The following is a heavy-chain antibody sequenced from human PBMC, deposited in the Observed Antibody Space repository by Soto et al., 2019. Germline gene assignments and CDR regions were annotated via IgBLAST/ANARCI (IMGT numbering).Heavy chain of an antibody. CDR1: GGTFSTSA. Sequence: QVQLVQSGAEVKKPGSSVKVSCKTSGGTFSTSAISWVRQAPGQGLEWVGGIMPVFPTPDYAQNFQGRVTITADDSTTTAYLELSSLRAVDTAVYYCARDNDRLQLGGNYYYILDVWGQGTAITVSS. CDR2: IMPVFPTP. V-gene: IGHV1-69*12. D-gene: IGHD1-1*01. CDR3: ARDNDRLQLGGNYYYILDV. J-gene: IGHJ6*02.